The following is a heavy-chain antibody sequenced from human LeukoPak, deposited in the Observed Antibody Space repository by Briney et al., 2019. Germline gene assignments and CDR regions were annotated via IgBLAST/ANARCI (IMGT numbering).Heavy chain of an antibody. D-gene: IGHD2-2*02. CDR1: RFTFSNYG. J-gene: IGHJ4*02. CDR3: ARDLRHQLLYCLDY. Sequence: GGSLRLSCAASRFTFSNYGVNWVRQAPGKGLEWVSYINSRSSTIYYADSVRGRFTISRDNAKNTLYLQMNSLRAEDTAVYYCARDLRHQLLYCLDYWGQGTLVTVSS. V-gene: IGHV3-48*01. CDR2: INSRSSTI.